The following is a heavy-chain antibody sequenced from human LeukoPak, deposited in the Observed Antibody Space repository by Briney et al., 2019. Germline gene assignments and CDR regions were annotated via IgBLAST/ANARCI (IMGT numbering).Heavy chain of an antibody. D-gene: IGHD2-21*01. J-gene: IGHJ6*03. CDR1: GYTFTSYD. Sequence: ASAKVSCKASGYTFTSYDINWVRQATGQGLEWMGWMNPNSGNTGYAQKFQGRVTVTRNTSISTAYMELSSLRSEDTAVYYCARSGDDYYYYYMDVWGKGTTVTVSS. V-gene: IGHV1-8*01. CDR3: ARSGDDYYYYYMDV. CDR2: MNPNSGNT.